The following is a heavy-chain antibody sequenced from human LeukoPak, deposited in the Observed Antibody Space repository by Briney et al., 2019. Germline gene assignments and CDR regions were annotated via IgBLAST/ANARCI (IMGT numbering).Heavy chain of an antibody. D-gene: IGHD3-10*02. CDR1: GFTVLTIY. CDR3: AGNYYVEYFDI. V-gene: IGHV3-66*02. Sequence: WGSLRLSCSASGFTVLTIYMRWLRQAPGKGRKGGSVIYSGGSIYYPDSVKGRFTISRDNSKNTLYIQMNSVRDEDTAVDYCAGNYYVEYFDIWGQGTMVTVSS. J-gene: IGHJ3*02. CDR2: IYSGGSI.